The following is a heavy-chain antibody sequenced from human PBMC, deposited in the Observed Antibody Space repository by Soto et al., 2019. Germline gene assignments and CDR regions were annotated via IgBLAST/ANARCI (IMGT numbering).Heavy chain of an antibody. V-gene: IGHV3-21*04. J-gene: IGHJ6*02. D-gene: IGHD3-10*01. CDR3: ARVSFVTMVRGCACMGV. CDR1: GFTFSSYS. Sequence: EVQLVESGGGLVKPGGSLRLSCAASGFTFSSYSMNWVRQAPGKGLEWVSSISSSSSYIYYADSVKGRVTISRDNATNTLYLQMTGLSAEHTAVYYWARVSFVTMVRGCACMGVWGQGTTVTVSS. CDR2: ISSSSSYI.